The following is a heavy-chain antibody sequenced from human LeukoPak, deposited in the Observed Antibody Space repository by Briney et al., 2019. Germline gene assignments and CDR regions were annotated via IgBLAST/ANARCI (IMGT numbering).Heavy chain of an antibody. CDR2: IRGDGSMT. J-gene: IGHJ4*02. V-gene: IGHV3-74*01. D-gene: IGHD6-19*01. CDR3: ARDRGDSSGWPSYYFDY. CDR1: EFTFSAYW. Sequence: GGSLRLSCAASEFTFSAYWMHWVRQAPGKGLVWVSRIRGDGSMTNYADSVKGRFTISRDNAKNTLYLQMNSLRAEDTAVYYCARDRGDSSGWPSYYFDYWGQGTLVTVSS.